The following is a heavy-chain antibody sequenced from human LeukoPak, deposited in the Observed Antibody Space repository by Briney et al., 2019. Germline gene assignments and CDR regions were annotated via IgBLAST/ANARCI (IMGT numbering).Heavy chain of an antibody. Sequence: GASVKVSCKASGYTFSNYGITWVRQAPGQGLEWLGWTSLYTGNTNYAQKFQGRVTLTTDRFATTVYMELRSLRSDDTAVYYCARAHYDSGSGNAQGPLDYWGQGTLITVSS. CDR2: TSLYTGNT. V-gene: IGHV1-18*01. J-gene: IGHJ4*02. CDR3: ARAHYDSGSGNAQGPLDY. CDR1: GYTFSNYG. D-gene: IGHD3-10*01.